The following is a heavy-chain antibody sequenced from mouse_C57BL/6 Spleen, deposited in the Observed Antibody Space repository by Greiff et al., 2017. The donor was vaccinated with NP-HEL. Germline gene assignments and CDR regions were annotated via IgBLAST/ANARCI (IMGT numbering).Heavy chain of an antibody. CDR1: GYTFTSYW. CDR3: ARTGSDVYFDV. J-gene: IGHJ1*03. Sequence: QVQLQQPGAELVRPGSSVKLSCKASGYTFTSYWMHWVKQRPIQGLEWIGNIDPSDSETHYNQKFKDKATLTVDKSSSTAYMQLSSLTSEDSAVYDCARTGSDVYFDVWGTGTTVTVSS. V-gene: IGHV1-52*01. CDR2: IDPSDSET.